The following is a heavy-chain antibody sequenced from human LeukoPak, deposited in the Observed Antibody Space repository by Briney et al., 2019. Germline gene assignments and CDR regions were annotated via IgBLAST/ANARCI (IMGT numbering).Heavy chain of an antibody. CDR3: AREVDTAMVSWFDP. Sequence: ASVKVSCKASGYTFTSYGISWVRQAPGQGLEWMGWISAYNGNTNYAQKLQGRVTMTTDTSTSTAYTELRSLRSDDTAVYYCAREVDTAMVSWFDPWGQGTLVTVSS. V-gene: IGHV1-18*01. CDR2: ISAYNGNT. D-gene: IGHD5-18*01. J-gene: IGHJ5*02. CDR1: GYTFTSYG.